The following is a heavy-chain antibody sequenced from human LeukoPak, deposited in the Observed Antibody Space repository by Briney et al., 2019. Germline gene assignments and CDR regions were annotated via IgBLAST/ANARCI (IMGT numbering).Heavy chain of an antibody. CDR1: GYTFSYD. Sequence: GASVKVSCKASGYTFSYDINWVRQATGRGLEWMGWMNPNSGNTGYAQKFQGRVTMTRNTSISTAYMELSSLRSEDTAVYYCARGLGNDGIFDYWGQGTLVSVSS. V-gene: IGHV1-8*01. D-gene: IGHD1-1*01. J-gene: IGHJ4*02. CDR2: MNPNSGNT. CDR3: ARGLGNDGIFDY.